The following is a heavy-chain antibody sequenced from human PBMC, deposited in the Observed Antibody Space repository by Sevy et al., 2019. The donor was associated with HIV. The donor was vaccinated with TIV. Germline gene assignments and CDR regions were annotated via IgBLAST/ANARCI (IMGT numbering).Heavy chain of an antibody. V-gene: IGHV3-48*02. Sequence: GGSLRLSCAASGFTFSSYSMNWVRQAPGKGLEWVSYISSSSSTMYYADSVKGRFTISRDNAKNSLYLQMNSLRDEDTAVYYCARGGPKYYDFWSGYPPFDYWSQGTLVTVSS. D-gene: IGHD3-3*01. CDR1: GFTFSSYS. CDR3: ARGGPKYYDFWSGYPPFDY. CDR2: ISSSSSTM. J-gene: IGHJ4*02.